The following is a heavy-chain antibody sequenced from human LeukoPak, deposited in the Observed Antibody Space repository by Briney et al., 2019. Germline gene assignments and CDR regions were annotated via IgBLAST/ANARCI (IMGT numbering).Heavy chain of an antibody. Sequence: LRLSCAASGFTFSDYYMSWIRQPPGKGLEWIGSIYHSGSTYYNPSLKSRVTISVDTSKNQFSLKLSSVTAADTAVYYCSGSGWYYFDYWGQGTLVTVSS. CDR2: IYHSGST. CDR1: GFTFSDYY. J-gene: IGHJ4*02. V-gene: IGHV4-38-2*01. D-gene: IGHD6-19*01. CDR3: SGSGWYYFDY.